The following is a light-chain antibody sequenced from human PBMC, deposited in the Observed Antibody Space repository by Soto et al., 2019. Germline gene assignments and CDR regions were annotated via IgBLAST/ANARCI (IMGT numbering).Light chain of an antibody. CDR3: CSYAGSKTWV. Sequence: QSVLTQPRSVSGSPGQSVAISCTGTSRDVGGYNYVSWYQQHPGKAPKLMIYDVDKRPSGVPDRFSGSKSGNTASLTISGLQAEDEADYDCCSYAGSKTWVFGGGTKLTVL. CDR1: SRDVGGYNY. J-gene: IGLJ3*02. CDR2: DVD. V-gene: IGLV2-11*01.